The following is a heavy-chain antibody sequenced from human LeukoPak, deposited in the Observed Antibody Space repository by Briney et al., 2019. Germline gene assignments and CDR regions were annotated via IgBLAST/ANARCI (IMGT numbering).Heavy chain of an antibody. Sequence: SETVSLTCTVSGRSISSGGYYWSWIRQHPGKGLEWIGYIYYSGSTYYNPSLKSRVTISVDTSKNEFSLKLSSVTAADTAVYYCARERREYYYYYMDVWGKGTTVTVSS. CDR1: GRSISSGGYY. CDR3: ARERREYYYYYMDV. CDR2: IYYSGST. V-gene: IGHV4-31*03. J-gene: IGHJ6*03.